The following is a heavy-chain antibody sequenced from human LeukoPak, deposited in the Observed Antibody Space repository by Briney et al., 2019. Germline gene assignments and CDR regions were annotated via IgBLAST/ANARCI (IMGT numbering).Heavy chain of an antibody. CDR3: ARGYLKGPFDI. CDR2: ITRNGGTT. J-gene: IGHJ3*02. V-gene: IGHV3-20*01. Sequence: RAGGSLRLSCIASGVTFDNYGMSWVRQVPGKGLEWVSGITRNGGTTDYADSVKGRFTISRDNAKNSLYLQMSSLRAEDTALYHCARGYLKGPFDIWGQGTMVTVSS. D-gene: IGHD5-18*01. CDR1: GVTFDNYG.